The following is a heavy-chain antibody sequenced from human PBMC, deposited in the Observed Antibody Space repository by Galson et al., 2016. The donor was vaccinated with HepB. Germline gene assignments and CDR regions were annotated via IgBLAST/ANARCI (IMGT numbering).Heavy chain of an antibody. D-gene: IGHD5-12*01. J-gene: IGHJ4*02. CDR1: GFTFSSYA. V-gene: IGHV3-23*01. CDR3: AKDLSASTPLWMVGASFVPDY. Sequence: SLRLSCAGSGFTFSSYAMSWVRQAPGKGLEWVSATSASGNSPYYADSVKGRFTISRDNSKNTLYLQMNSLRAEDTAVYFCAKDLSASTPLWMVGASFVPDYWGQGTLVSVSS. CDR2: TSASGNSP.